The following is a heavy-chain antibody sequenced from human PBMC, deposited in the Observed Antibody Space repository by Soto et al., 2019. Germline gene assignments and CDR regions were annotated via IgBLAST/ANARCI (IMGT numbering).Heavy chain of an antibody. CDR2: INAGNGNT. J-gene: IGHJ4*02. CDR1: GYTFTSYA. Sequence: ASVKVSCKASGYTFTSYAMHWVRQAPGQRLEWMGWINAGNGNTKYSQKFQGRVTITRDTSASTAYMELSSLRSEDTAVYYCARARWPIPIVDYWGQGTLVTVSS. CDR3: ARARWPIPIVDY. D-gene: IGHD2-15*01. V-gene: IGHV1-3*01.